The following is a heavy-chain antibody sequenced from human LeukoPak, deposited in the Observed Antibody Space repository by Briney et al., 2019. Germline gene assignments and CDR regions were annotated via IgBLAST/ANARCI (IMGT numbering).Heavy chain of an antibody. CDR2: INPSGGST. CDR3: ARDAYRSDILTGSVWGDYYYYYMDV. Sequence: ASVKLSCKASGATFSSYAISWVRQAPGQGLEWMGIINPSGGSTSYAQKFQGRVTMTRDTSTSTVYMELSSLRSEDTAVYYCARDAYRSDILTGSVWGDYYYYYMDVWGKGTTVTISS. V-gene: IGHV1-46*01. CDR1: GATFSSYA. D-gene: IGHD3-9*01. J-gene: IGHJ6*03.